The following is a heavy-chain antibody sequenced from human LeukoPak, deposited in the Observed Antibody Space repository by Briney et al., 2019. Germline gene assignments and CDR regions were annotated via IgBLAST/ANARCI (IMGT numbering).Heavy chain of an antibody. CDR2: IYYSGST. V-gene: IGHV4-34*01. CDR1: GGSFSGYY. CDR3: ARLANNYDFWSGYRYNWFDP. D-gene: IGHD3-3*01. Sequence: SETLSLTCAVYGGSFSGYYWSWIRQPPGKGLEWIGGIYYSGSTYYNPSLKSRVTISVDTSKNQFSLKLSSVTAADTAVYYCARLANNYDFWSGYRYNWFDPWGQGTLVTVSS. J-gene: IGHJ5*02.